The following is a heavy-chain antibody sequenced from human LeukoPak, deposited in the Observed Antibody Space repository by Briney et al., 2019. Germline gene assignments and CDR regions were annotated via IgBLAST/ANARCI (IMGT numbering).Heavy chain of an antibody. CDR1: GFTVSSNY. D-gene: IGHD6-13*01. CDR3: ARDRRRQQQSMDV. J-gene: IGHJ6*02. CDR2: IYSGGST. Sequence: GGSLRLSCAASGFTVSSNYMSWVRQAPGKGLEWVSVIYSGGSTYYADSVKGRFTISRDNPKNTLYLQMNSLRAEDTAVYYCARDRRRQQQSMDVWGQGTTVTVSS. V-gene: IGHV3-66*01.